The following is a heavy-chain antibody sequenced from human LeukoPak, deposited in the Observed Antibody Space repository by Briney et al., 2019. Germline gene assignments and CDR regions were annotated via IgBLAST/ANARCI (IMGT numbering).Heavy chain of an antibody. V-gene: IGHV3-64D*06. D-gene: IGHD6-19*01. CDR2: ISGNGGST. J-gene: IGHJ4*02. Sequence: PGGSLRLSCSASGFTFSSYAMHWVRQAPGKGLEYVSAISGNGGSTYYADSVKGRFTISRDNSKNTLYLQMSSLRAEDTAVYYCVKSPLRYSSGWYTHFDYWGQGTLVTVSS. CDR1: GFTFSSYA. CDR3: VKSPLRYSSGWYTHFDY.